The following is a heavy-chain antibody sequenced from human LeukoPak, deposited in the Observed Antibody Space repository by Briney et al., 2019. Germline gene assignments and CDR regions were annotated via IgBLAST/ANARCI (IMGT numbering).Heavy chain of an antibody. CDR3: AKGTWIKEYYFDY. D-gene: IGHD5-12*01. Sequence: GGSLRLSCAASGFTFNNYAMSWVRQAPGKGLEWVSAITGSGGSTYYADSVKGRFTISRDNSKNTLYLQMNSLRAEDTAVYYCAKGTWIKEYYFDYWGQGTLVTVSS. CDR2: ITGSGGST. J-gene: IGHJ4*02. V-gene: IGHV3-23*01. CDR1: GFTFNNYA.